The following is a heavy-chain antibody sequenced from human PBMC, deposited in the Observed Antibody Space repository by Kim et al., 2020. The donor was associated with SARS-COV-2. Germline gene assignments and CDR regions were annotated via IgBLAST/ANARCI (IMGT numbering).Heavy chain of an antibody. CDR2: ISGSGGST. CDR3: AKDVSPRYYDYVWGSYSKGNFDY. V-gene: IGHV3-23*01. D-gene: IGHD3-16*01. Sequence: GGSLRLSCAASGFTFSSYAMSWVRQAPGKGLEWVSAISGSGGSTYYADSVKGRFTISRDNSKNTLYPQMNSLRAEDTAVYYCAKDVSPRYYDYVWGSYSKGNFDYWGPGTLVTVSS. J-gene: IGHJ4*02. CDR1: GFTFSSYA.